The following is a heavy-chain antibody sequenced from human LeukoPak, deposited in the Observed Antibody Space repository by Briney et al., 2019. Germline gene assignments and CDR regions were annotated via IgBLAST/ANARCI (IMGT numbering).Heavy chain of an antibody. J-gene: IGHJ6*02. D-gene: IGHD3-10*01. CDR3: ARDYGRSRDYGMDV. CDR2: INSDGSST. CDR1: GFTFSTCA. V-gene: IGHV3-74*01. Sequence: GGSLRLSCAASGFTFSTCAMSWVRQAPGKGLVWVSRINSDGSSTTYADSVKGRFTISRDNAKNTLYLQMNSLRAEDTAVYYCARDYGRSRDYGMDVWGQGTTATVSS.